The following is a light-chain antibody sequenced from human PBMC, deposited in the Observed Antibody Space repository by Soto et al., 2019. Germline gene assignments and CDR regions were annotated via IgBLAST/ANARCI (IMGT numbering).Light chain of an antibody. CDR2: DAS. V-gene: IGKV3-11*01. Sequence: ELFLTQSPATLSLSPGERATLSCRASQSASSYLAWYQQKPGQAPRLLIYDASNRATGIPARFGGSGSGTDFTLTISSLEPEDFAVYYCQQRSNWPSITFGQGTRLEIK. J-gene: IGKJ5*01. CDR1: QSASSY. CDR3: QQRSNWPSIT.